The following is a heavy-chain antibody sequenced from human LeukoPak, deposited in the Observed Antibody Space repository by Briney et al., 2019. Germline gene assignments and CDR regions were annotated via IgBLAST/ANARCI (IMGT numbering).Heavy chain of an antibody. CDR2: IIPIFGTA. Sequence: GASVKVSCKASGGTFSSYAISWVRQAPGQGLEWMGGIIPIFGTANYAQKFQGRVTITADESTSTAYMELSRLRSDDTAVYYCARVLVHYYYGMDVWGQGTTVTVSS. CDR1: GGTFSSYA. V-gene: IGHV1-69*13. CDR3: ARVLVHYYYGMDV. D-gene: IGHD6-13*01. J-gene: IGHJ6*02.